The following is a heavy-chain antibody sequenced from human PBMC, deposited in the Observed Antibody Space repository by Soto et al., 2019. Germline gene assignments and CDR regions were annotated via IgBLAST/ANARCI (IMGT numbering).Heavy chain of an antibody. V-gene: IGHV1-46*01. CDR1: GYTFTSYY. Sequence: ASVKVSCKASGYTFTSYYMHWVRQAPGQGLEWMGIINPSGGSTSYAQKFQGRVTMTRDTSTSTVYMELSSLRSEDTAVYYCARDLGVGPPHDAFDIWGQGTMVTVSS. CDR3: ARDLGVGPPHDAFDI. CDR2: INPSGGST. J-gene: IGHJ3*02. D-gene: IGHD2-8*01.